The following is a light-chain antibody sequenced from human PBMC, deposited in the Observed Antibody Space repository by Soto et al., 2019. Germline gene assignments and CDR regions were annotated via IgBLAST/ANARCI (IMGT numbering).Light chain of an antibody. J-gene: IGKJ4*01. CDR1: QSLVHSDGNNY. CDR3: RQGLQAPLT. V-gene: IGKV2-28*01. CDR2: LGS. Sequence: DTVMTQSPLSLPVTPGEPPSISCRYCQSLVHSDGNNYLDWYLQKPGQSPQLLIYLGSNRASGVLDKFSGGASGTEFRLKISRVEAEGVELYYCRQGLQAPLTFGGGTKVEI.